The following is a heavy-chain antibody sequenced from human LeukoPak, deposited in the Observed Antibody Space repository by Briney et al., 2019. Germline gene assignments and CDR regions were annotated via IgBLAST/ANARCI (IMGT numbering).Heavy chain of an antibody. CDR2: IKDDGSQK. J-gene: IGHJ4*02. CDR1: RFTFSNYW. Sequence: GSLRLSCECSRFTFSNYWMSWVRPAPGKGLGWVANIKDDGSQKNYIDSVRGRFTISRDNAKASVFLQMNRLSFDDTAVYYCARRNAGTTWSFDSWGQGTLVTVSS. CDR3: ARRNAGTTWSFDS. V-gene: IGHV3-7*01. D-gene: IGHD1-1*01.